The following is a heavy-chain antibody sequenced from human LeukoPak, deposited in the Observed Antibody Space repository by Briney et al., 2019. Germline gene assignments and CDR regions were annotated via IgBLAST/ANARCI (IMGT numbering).Heavy chain of an antibody. CDR1: GFTFSSYA. J-gene: IGHJ4*02. CDR2: ISGSGGST. V-gene: IGHV3-23*01. Sequence: GGSLRLSCAASGFTFSSYAMSWVRQAPGKGLEWVSAISGSGGSTYYADSVKGRFTISRDISKNTLYLQMNSLRAEDTAVYYCAKVGGYSYGSDYWGQGTLVTVSS. D-gene: IGHD5-18*01. CDR3: AKVGGYSYGSDY.